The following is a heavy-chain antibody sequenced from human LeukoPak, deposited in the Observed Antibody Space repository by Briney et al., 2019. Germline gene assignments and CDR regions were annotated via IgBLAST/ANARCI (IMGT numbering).Heavy chain of an antibody. J-gene: IGHJ4*02. V-gene: IGHV3-11*05. CDR3: ARGTRVPDY. Sequence: GETLRLSCAASGFTFSDYYMSWIRQAPGKGLEWVSFISTGSSAYTVFADSVKGRFTISRDNAKNSLYLQLDSLRAEDTAVYYCARGTRVPDYWGQGTLVTVSS. D-gene: IGHD3-10*01. CDR1: GFTFSDYY. CDR2: ISTGSSAYT.